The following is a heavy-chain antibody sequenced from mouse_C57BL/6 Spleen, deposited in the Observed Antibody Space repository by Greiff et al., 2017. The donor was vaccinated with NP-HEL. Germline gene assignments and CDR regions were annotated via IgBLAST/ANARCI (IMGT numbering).Heavy chain of an antibody. CDR2: IDPSDSYT. J-gene: IGHJ2*01. V-gene: IGHV1-59*01. D-gene: IGHD2-1*01. CDR3: ARSGVYGNYGGY. CDR1: GYTFTSYW. Sequence: QVQLQQPGAELVRPGTSVKLSCKASGYTFTSYWMHWVKQRPGQGLEWIGVIDPSDSYTTYIQKFKGKATLTVDTSSSTAYMQLSSLTSEDSAVYYCARSGVYGNYGGYWGQGTTLTVSS.